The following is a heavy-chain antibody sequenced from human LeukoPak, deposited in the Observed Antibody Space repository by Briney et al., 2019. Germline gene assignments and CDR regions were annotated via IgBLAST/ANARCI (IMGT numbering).Heavy chain of an antibody. D-gene: IGHD3-10*01. CDR3: AHNYGSGSYYTYYFDY. CDR2: IIPIFGTA. Sequence: SSVKVSCKASGCTFSSYAISWVRQAPGQGLEWMGGIIPIFGTANYAQKFQGRVTITTDESTSTAYMELSSLRSEDTAVYYCAHNYGSGSYYTYYFDYWGQRTLVTVSS. V-gene: IGHV1-69*05. J-gene: IGHJ4*02. CDR1: GCTFSSYA.